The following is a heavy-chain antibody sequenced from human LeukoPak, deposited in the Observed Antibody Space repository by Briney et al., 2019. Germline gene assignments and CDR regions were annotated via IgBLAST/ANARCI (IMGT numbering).Heavy chain of an antibody. V-gene: IGHV4-61*02. CDR1: GGSISSGSYY. CDR3: ARMGYGDPREYFDY. Sequence: SQTLSLTCTVSGGSISSGSYYWSWIRQPAGKGLEWIGRIYTSGSTNYNPSLKSRVTISVDTSKNQFSLKLSSVTAADTAVYYCARMGYGDPREYFDYWGQGTLVTVSS. CDR2: IYTSGST. J-gene: IGHJ4*02. D-gene: IGHD4-17*01.